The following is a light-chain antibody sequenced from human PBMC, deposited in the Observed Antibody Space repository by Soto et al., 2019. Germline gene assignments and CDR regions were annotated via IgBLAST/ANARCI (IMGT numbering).Light chain of an antibody. CDR3: QQTDSTPWT. J-gene: IGKJ1*01. CDR1: QSISNY. Sequence: DIPMTQSPSSLSASVGDRVTITCRSSQSISNYLNWYQQKPGKAPNLRIYAASGLQGGVPSRFSGRGSGTDFTLTINSLKPEDFATYCCQQTDSTPWTFGQGTKVEIK. V-gene: IGKV1-39*01. CDR2: AAS.